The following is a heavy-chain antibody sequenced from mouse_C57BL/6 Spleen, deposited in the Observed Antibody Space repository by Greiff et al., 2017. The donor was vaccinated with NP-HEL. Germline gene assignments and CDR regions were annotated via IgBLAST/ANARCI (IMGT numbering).Heavy chain of an antibody. J-gene: IGHJ2*01. CDR1: GYTFTSYW. CDR2: IDPSDSYT. D-gene: IGHD1-1*01. Sequence: QVQLQQPGAELVMPGASVKLSCKASGYTFTSYWMHWVKQRPGQGLEWIGEIDPSDSYTNYNQKFKGKSTLTVDKSSSTAYMQLSSLTSEDSAVYYCARSYYGSSYHFDYWGQGTTLTVSS. V-gene: IGHV1-69*01. CDR3: ARSYYGSSYHFDY.